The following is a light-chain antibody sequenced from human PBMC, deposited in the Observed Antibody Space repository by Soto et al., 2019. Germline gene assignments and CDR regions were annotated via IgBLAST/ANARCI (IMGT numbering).Light chain of an antibody. CDR2: DAS. J-gene: IGKJ2*01. CDR1: PSVSSY. V-gene: IGKV3-11*01. CDR3: EQRSDWPPYT. Sequence: EIVLTQSPATLPFSPGERATLSCRASPSVSSYLACYQQKPGQDPRVLSYDASNKDTGVPARVSGSGSDADITRTISSLEPEDFAVYSCEQRSDWPPYTFGEGTKLEIK.